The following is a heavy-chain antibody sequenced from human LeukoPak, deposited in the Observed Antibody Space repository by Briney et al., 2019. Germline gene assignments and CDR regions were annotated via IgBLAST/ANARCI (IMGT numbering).Heavy chain of an antibody. J-gene: IGHJ5*02. V-gene: IGHV3-11*04. CDR2: ISSSGSTI. D-gene: IGHD3-3*01. Sequence: GGSLRLSCAASGFTFSDYYMSWIRQAPGKGLEWVSYISSSGSTIYYADSVKGRFTISRDNAKNSLYLQMNSLRAEDTAVYYCAINRGSHWSGYLRFDPWXXXXXVTVSS. CDR3: AINRGSHWSGYLRFDP. CDR1: GFTFSDYY.